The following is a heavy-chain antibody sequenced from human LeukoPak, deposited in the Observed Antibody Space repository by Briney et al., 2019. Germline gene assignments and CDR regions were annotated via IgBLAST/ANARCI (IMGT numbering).Heavy chain of an antibody. CDR3: ARASQTTYLAFDI. V-gene: IGHV3-21*01. D-gene: IGHD4-17*01. J-gene: IGHJ3*02. CDR1: GFTFSSYS. CDR2: ISSSSSYI. Sequence: GGSLRLSCAASGFTFSSYSMTWVRQAPGKGLEWVSSISSSSSYIYYADSVKGRFTISRDNAKNSLYLQMNSLRAEDTAVYYCARASQTTYLAFDIWGQGTMVTVSS.